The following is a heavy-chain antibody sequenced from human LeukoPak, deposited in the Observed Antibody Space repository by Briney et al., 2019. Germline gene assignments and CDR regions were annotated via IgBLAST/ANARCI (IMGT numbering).Heavy chain of an antibody. CDR1: GDSITSHNW. V-gene: IGHV4-4*02. J-gene: IGHJ4*02. D-gene: IGHD3-10*01. CDR2: IYHSGTT. CDR3: ASCLFDYYYFDQ. Sequence: SETLSLACAVSGDSITSHNWWSWVRQSPGKGLEWIGEIYHSGTTNYSPSLKSRVTISVDKSKNQLSLRLTSVTAADTAVYFCASCLFDYYYFDQWGQGTLVTVSS.